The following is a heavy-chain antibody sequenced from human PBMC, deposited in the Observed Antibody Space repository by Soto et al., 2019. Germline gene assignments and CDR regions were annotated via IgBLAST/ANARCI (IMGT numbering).Heavy chain of an antibody. CDR3: ASVGG. V-gene: IGHV3-33*01. J-gene: IGHJ4*02. CDR1: GVTFSSYG. Sequence: QVQLVESGGGGVQPGRSLRLSCAAAGVTFSSYGMHLVRQAPGKGLEWVAVIWYDGSNKYYADSVKGRFTISRDNSKNTLYLQMNSLRAEDTAVYYCASVGGWGKGTLVTVSS. CDR2: IWYDGSNK. D-gene: IGHD3-16*01.